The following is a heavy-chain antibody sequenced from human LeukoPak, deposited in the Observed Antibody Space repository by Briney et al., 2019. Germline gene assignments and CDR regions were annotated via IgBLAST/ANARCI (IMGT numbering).Heavy chain of an antibody. CDR1: GFTFSDYF. V-gene: IGHV3-66*01. Sequence: GGSLRLSCAASGFTFSDYFMTWVRQAPGKGLEWVSLIYSGGSTYYADSVKGRFIISRDNSKNTLYLQMNSLRAEDTAVYYCARDSAAAPPWVNWGQGTLVTVSS. D-gene: IGHD6-13*01. CDR3: ARDSAAAPPWVN. CDR2: IYSGGST. J-gene: IGHJ4*02.